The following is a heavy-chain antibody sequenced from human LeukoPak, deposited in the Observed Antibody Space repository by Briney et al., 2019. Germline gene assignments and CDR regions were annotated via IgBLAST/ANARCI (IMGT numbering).Heavy chain of an antibody. CDR1: AGTFSSYA. D-gene: IGHD3-10*01. CDR3: ARVVGGPAFITMVRGVRDYYYYGMDV. Sequence: SVKLSCKASAGTFSSYAISWVRHAPGQGLEWMGGIIPIFGTANYAQKFQGRVTITADESTTTAYMELSSLRSEDTAVYYCARVVGGPAFITMVRGVRDYYYYGMDVWGQGTTVTVSS. V-gene: IGHV1-69*13. CDR2: IIPIFGTA. J-gene: IGHJ6*02.